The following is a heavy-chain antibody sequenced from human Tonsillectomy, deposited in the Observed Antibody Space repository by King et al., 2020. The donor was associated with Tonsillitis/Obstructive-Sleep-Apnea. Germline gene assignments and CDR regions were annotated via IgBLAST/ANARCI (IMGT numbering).Heavy chain of an antibody. V-gene: IGHV1-18*01. CDR1: GYTFTSYN. Sequence: VQLVQSGAEVKKPGASVKVSCKASGYTFTSYNLTWVRQAPGQGLEWMGWISAYKGNTNHAQKLQGRVTMTTDTSTNTGYMELKSLGSDDTAVYYYVVTFEQPQGYFDYWGQGTLVTVSS. D-gene: IGHD3-16*01. J-gene: IGHJ4*02. CDR3: VVTFEQPQGYFDY. CDR2: ISAYKGNT.